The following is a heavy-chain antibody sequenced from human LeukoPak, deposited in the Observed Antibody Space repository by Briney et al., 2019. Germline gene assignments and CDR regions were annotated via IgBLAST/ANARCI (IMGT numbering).Heavy chain of an antibody. CDR2: IYTSGST. V-gene: IGHV4-4*07. CDR1: GGSISSYY. CDR3: ARDNYDYVWGCYRYTFGGYYFDY. D-gene: IGHD3-16*02. Sequence: SETLSLTRTVSGGSISSYYWSWIRQPAGKGLEWIGRIYTSGSTNYNPSLKSRVTMSVDTSKNQFSLKLSSVTAADTAVYYCARDNYDYVWGCYRYTFGGYYFDYWGQGTLVTVSS. J-gene: IGHJ4*02.